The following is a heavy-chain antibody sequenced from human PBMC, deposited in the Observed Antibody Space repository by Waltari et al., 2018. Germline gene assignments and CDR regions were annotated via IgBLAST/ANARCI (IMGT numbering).Heavy chain of an antibody. CDR2: MSYDGIST. D-gene: IGHD2-15*01. J-gene: IGHJ4*02. V-gene: IGHV3-30*01. CDR3: AREGGTSGYSGYFDY. Sequence: QVQLVESGGGVVQPGRSLRLSCAAPGFTFRNWIIHWVRQAPGKGLEWVAAMSYDGISTYYADSVKGRFTIGGDDSKNTVYLQINSLRPEDTAIYYCAREGGTSGYSGYFDYWGQGTLVTVSS. CDR1: GFTFRNWI.